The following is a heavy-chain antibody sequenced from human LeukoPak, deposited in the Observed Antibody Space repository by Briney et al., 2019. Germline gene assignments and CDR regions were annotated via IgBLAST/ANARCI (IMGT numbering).Heavy chain of an antibody. V-gene: IGHV4-59*01. Sequence: PSATLSLTCTVSSGSISSYYWSWIRQSPGKGLKCFGYIHYTGSTNYNPSLKSRVTISVETSKNQFSLKLKSVTAADTAVYYCARGGYYGSGNDFRFDPWGQGTLVTVSS. D-gene: IGHD3-10*01. CDR3: ARGGYYGSGNDFRFDP. CDR2: IHYTGST. CDR1: SGSISSYY. J-gene: IGHJ5*02.